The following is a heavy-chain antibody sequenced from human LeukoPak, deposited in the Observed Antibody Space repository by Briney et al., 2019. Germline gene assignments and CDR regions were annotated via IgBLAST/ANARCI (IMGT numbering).Heavy chain of an antibody. D-gene: IGHD2-8*01. CDR1: EFTFSSSW. V-gene: IGHV3-7*05. CDR3: AREEGYCANGVCNFWFDP. J-gene: IGHJ5*02. Sequence: GGSLRLSCAASEFTFSSSWMSWVRQAPGKGLGWVANIKQDGSEKYYVDSVKGRFTISRDNAKNSLYLQMNSLRAEDTAVYYCAREEGYCANGVCNFWFDPWGQGTLVTVSS. CDR2: IKQDGSEK.